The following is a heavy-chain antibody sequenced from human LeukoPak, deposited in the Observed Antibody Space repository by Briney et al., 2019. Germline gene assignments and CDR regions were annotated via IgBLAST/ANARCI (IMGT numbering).Heavy chain of an antibody. CDR2: ISSSSSYI. D-gene: IGHD3-22*01. V-gene: IGHV3-21*01. J-gene: IGHJ3*02. CDR1: GFTFSSYS. CDR3: ARAYYYDSSGYYGRAFDI. Sequence: GVQRLSCAASGFTFSSYSMNWVRQAPGKGLEWVSSISSSSSYIYYADSVKGRFTISRDNAKNSLYLQMNSLRAEDTAVYYCARAYYYDSSGYYGRAFDIWGQGTMVTVSS.